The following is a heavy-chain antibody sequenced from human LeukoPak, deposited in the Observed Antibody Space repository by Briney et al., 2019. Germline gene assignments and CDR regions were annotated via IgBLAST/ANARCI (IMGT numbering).Heavy chain of an antibody. Sequence: SESLSLSCTVSGYSISSGYYWGCIRQPPGKGVGWIGSIYHSGNTYYKPSLKGRFTISVDTSKNPFSLKLSSVTAADTAVYYCARAYFDWDNWFDPWGQGTLVTVSS. D-gene: IGHD3-9*01. CDR1: GYSISSGYY. CDR3: ARAYFDWDNWFDP. CDR2: IYHSGNT. V-gene: IGHV4-38-2*02. J-gene: IGHJ5*02.